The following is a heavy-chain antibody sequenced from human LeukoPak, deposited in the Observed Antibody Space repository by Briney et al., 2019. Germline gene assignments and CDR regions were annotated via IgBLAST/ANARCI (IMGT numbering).Heavy chain of an antibody. Sequence: GGSLRLSCAASGFTFTSHWMTWVRQAPGKGLEWVAHIKPDGSENYYVDSVRGRLTISRDNAKNSLYLQMNSLRAEDTAVYYCARGHYGRDYWGQGTLVTVSS. CDR1: GFTFTSHW. CDR3: ARGHYGRDY. V-gene: IGHV3-7*04. D-gene: IGHD4-17*01. J-gene: IGHJ4*02. CDR2: IKPDGSEN.